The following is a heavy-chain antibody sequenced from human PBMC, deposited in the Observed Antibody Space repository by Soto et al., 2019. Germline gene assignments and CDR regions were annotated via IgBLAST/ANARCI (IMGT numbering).Heavy chain of an antibody. CDR2: IYPGDHET. D-gene: IGHD6-13*01. CDR1: GYTFSNFW. Sequence: GESLKISCQCSGYTFSNFWIGWVRQLPGQGLEWMGIIYPGDHETRYSPSFLGKVTISAEKSINTAYLQWSSLEASDSAFYFCARSPRSSPYFDFWGQGALVTVPS. CDR3: ARSPRSSPYFDF. V-gene: IGHV5-51*01. J-gene: IGHJ4*02.